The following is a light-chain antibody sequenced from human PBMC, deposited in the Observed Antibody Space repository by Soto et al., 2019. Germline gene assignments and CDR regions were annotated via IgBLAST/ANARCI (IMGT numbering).Light chain of an antibody. CDR3: QQCNNWPWT. V-gene: IGKV3-15*01. Sequence: EIVMTQSPATLSVSPGERATLSCRASQSFSSNLACYQQKPDQAPRILIYGASTRATGIPARFSGSGSGTAFTLTISSLQSEDFAVYYCQQCNNWPWTFGQGTKVEIE. CDR2: GAS. CDR1: QSFSSN. J-gene: IGKJ1*01.